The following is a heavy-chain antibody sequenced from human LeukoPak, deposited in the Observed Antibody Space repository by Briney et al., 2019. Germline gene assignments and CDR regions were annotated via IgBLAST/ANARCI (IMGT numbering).Heavy chain of an antibody. J-gene: IGHJ4*02. Sequence: SETLSLTCAVYGGSFSGYYWSWIRQPPGKGLEWIGEINHSGSTNYNPSLKSRVAISVDTSKNQFSLKLSSVTAADTAVYYCARGRIAAAGNWGQETLVTVSS. CDR1: GGSFSGYY. D-gene: IGHD6-13*01. CDR2: INHSGST. CDR3: ARGRIAAAGN. V-gene: IGHV4-34*01.